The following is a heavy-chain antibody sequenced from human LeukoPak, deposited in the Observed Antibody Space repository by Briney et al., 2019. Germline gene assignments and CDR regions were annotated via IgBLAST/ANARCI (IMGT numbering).Heavy chain of an antibody. CDR2: INTNTGNP. CDR1: GGTFSSYA. V-gene: IGHV7-4-1*02. D-gene: IGHD6-13*01. J-gene: IGHJ1*01. CDR3: ARALSFNSSSWCWLRH. Sequence: ASVKVSCKASGGTFSSYAISWVRQAPGQGLEWMGWINTNTGNPTYAQGFTGRFVFSLDTSVSTAYLQISSLKAEDTAVYYCARALSFNSSSWCWLRHWGQGTLVTVSS.